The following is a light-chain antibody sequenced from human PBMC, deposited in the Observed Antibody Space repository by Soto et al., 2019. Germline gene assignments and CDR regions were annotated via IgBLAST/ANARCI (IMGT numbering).Light chain of an antibody. CDR2: LNSDGSH. V-gene: IGLV4-69*01. CDR3: QTGGAGIQV. J-gene: IGLJ2*01. Sequence: QSVLTQSPSASASLGASVKLTCTLSSGHSSYAIAWHQQQPEKGPRYLMKLNSDGSHSKGDGIPDRFSGSSSGAERYLTISGLQSEAEADYYCQTGGAGIQVFGGGTKLTVL. CDR1: SGHSSYA.